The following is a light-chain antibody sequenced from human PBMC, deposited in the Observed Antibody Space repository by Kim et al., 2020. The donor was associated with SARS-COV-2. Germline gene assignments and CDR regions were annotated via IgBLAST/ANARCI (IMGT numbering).Light chain of an antibody. CDR3: SSYTTSTTWL. CDR2: DVS. CDR1: NSDIGGYNY. Sequence: GQSITISCTGTNSDIGGYNYVSWYQQHPGKAPKLMIYDVSKRPSGVSNRFSGSKSANTASLTISGLQAEDEADYYCSSYTTSTTWLFGGGTQLTVL. V-gene: IGLV2-14*03. J-gene: IGLJ2*01.